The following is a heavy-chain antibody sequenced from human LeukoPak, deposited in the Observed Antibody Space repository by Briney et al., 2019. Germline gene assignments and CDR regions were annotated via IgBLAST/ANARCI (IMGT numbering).Heavy chain of an antibody. J-gene: IGHJ6*02. D-gene: IGHD2-15*01. CDR2: INHSGST. CDR3: ARVSCGVSGGSCYLPYYYYGMDV. CDR1: GGSFSGYY. Sequence: SETLSLTCAVYGGSFSGYYWSWIRQPPGKGLEWIGGINHSGSTNYNPSLKSRVTISVDTSKNQFSLKLSSVTAADTAVYYCARVSCGVSGGSCYLPYYYYGMDVWGQGTTVTVSS. V-gene: IGHV4-34*01.